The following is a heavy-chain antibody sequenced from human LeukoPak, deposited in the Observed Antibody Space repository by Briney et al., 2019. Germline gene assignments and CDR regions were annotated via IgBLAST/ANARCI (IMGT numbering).Heavy chain of an antibody. D-gene: IGHD1-7*01. J-gene: IGHJ6*03. V-gene: IGHV3-72*01. CDR2: SRNKANSYST. CDR1: EFSVGSNY. CDR3: VRLSRGTMNYYMDV. Sequence: GGSLRLSCAASEFSVGSNYMTWVRQAPGKGLEWVGRSRNKANSYSTTYGKSVKGRFTISRDDSENSLYLQLNSLKTEDTGVYYCVRLSRGTMNYYMDVWGKGTTVTISS.